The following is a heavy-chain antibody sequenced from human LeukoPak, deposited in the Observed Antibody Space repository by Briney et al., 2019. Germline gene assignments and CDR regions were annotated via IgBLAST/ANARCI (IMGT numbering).Heavy chain of an antibody. D-gene: IGHD3-9*01. J-gene: IGHJ6*03. V-gene: IGHV3-74*01. CDR2: INSDGSST. CDR1: GFTFSSYA. CDR3: ARGGTVLRYFDWFPGMDV. Sequence: GGSLRLSCAASGFTFSSYAMSWVRQAPGKGLVWVSRINSDGSSTSYADSVKGRFTISRDNAKNTLYLQMNSLRAEDTAVYYCARGGTVLRYFDWFPGMDVWGKGTTVTVSS.